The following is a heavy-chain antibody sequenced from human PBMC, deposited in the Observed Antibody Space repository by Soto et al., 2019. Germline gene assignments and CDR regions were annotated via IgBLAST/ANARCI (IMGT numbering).Heavy chain of an antibody. D-gene: IGHD2-2*01. CDR1: GGTFSTYA. CDR2: IIPISGTA. V-gene: IGHV1-69*12. Sequence: QVQLVQSGAEVKKPGSSVKVSCKASGGTFSTYAISWVRQAPGQGLEWMGAIIPISGTANYGQMFQGRVPTTAEDSTSTAYMELTSLGSEDTAVYYCAMRAYCISIACKRGYYGMDVWGQGTTVTVSS. CDR3: AMRAYCISIACKRGYYGMDV. J-gene: IGHJ6*02.